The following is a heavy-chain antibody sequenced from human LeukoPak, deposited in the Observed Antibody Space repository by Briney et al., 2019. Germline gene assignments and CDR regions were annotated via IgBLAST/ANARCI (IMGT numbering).Heavy chain of an antibody. Sequence: GGSLRLSCAASGFTFSSYAMSWVRQAPGKGLEWVSAISGSGGSTYYADSVKGRFTISRDNSKNTLYLQMNSLRAEDTAVYYCAKEGYDSSGYYYSSGYFDYWGQGTLVTVSS. CDR3: AKEGYDSSGYYYSSGYFDY. D-gene: IGHD3-22*01. J-gene: IGHJ4*02. CDR2: ISGSGGST. CDR1: GFTFSSYA. V-gene: IGHV3-23*01.